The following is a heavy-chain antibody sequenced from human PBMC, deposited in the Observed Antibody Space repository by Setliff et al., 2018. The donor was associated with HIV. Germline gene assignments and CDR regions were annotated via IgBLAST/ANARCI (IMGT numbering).Heavy chain of an antibody. D-gene: IGHD3-10*01. Sequence: ASVKVSCKAYGYTFTAYYMHWVRQAPGQGLEWMGWINPNSGGTNYAQKFRGRVTMTRDTSINTATYYCAKVGRCVGTTCPRWFDPWGQGTLVTVSS. CDR2: INPNSGGT. CDR3: WFDP. J-gene: IGHJ5*02. V-gene: IGHV1-2*02. CDR1: GYTFTAYY.